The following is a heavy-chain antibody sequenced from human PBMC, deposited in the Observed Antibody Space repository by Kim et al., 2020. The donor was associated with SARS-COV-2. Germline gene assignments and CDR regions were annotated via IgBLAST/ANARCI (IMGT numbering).Heavy chain of an antibody. CDR1: GGSISSYL. CDR3: ARDQSYNWNYDYFYY. J-gene: IGHJ4*02. D-gene: IGHD1-7*01. CDR2: VGFSGRV. Sequence: SETLSLTCTVSGGSISSYLWSWVRQPAGKGLEWIGRVGFSGRVDYNPSLKSRVTMSADTSNNQVSLRLSSVTAADTAVYYCARDQSYNWNYDYFYYWGQGTLVTVSS. V-gene: IGHV4-4*07.